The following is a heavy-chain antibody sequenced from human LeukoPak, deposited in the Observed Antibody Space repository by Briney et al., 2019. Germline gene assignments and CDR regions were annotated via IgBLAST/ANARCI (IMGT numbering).Heavy chain of an antibody. D-gene: IGHD5-18*01. CDR3: AKVRAYTYDSGLDY. CDR1: GFTFSSYA. CDR2: ISGSGGTT. J-gene: IGHJ4*02. Sequence: GGSLRLSCAASGFTFSSYAMSWVRQAPGKGLEWISAISGSGGTTYYADSVKGRFTLSRDNSENTLNLQMNSLRAEDTAVYYCAKVRAYTYDSGLDYWGQGTLVTVSS. V-gene: IGHV3-23*01.